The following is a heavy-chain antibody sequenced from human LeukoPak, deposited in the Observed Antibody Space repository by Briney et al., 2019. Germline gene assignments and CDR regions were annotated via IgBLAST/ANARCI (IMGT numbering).Heavy chain of an antibody. Sequence: ASVKVSRKASGYTVTGYYMHWVRQAPGQGLEWMGRINPNSGGTNYAQKFQGRVTMTRDTSISTAYMELSRLRSDDTAVYYCARDPVYSSSSREGSHPFDYWGQGTLVTVSS. CDR3: ARDPVYSSSSREGSHPFDY. D-gene: IGHD6-6*01. V-gene: IGHV1-2*06. CDR2: INPNSGGT. J-gene: IGHJ4*02. CDR1: GYTVTGYY.